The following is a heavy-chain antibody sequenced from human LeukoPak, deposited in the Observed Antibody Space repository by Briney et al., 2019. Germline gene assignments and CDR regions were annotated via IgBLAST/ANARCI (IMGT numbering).Heavy chain of an antibody. J-gene: IGHJ5*02. Sequence: ASVKVSCKASGYTFTNYDIDWVRQATGQGLEWMGWMNPHSGYNGYAQKFQGRVTMTRNASISTACMELSSLTSDDTAVYFCAREFNSSGSGFDPWGQGTLVTVSS. D-gene: IGHD6-6*01. CDR1: GYTFTNYD. V-gene: IGHV1-8*01. CDR3: AREFNSSGSGFDP. CDR2: MNPHSGYN.